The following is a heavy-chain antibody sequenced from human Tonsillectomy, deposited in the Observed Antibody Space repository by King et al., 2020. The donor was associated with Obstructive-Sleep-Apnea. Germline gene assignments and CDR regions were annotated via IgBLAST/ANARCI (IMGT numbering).Heavy chain of an antibody. CDR3: AQGELSSGWFDAFDV. CDR2: ISGSGGST. CDR1: GFTFNSYS. V-gene: IGHV3-23*04. Sequence: QLVQSGGDLVQPGGSLRLSCAAPGFTFNSYSKGWVRQAPGEGLEWVSGISGSGGSTYYGKSVKGRFTTSRDNPKNTLYLQMHSLRVDDTAIYYCAQGELSSGWFDAFDVWGQGAMVTVST. D-gene: IGHD6-19*01. J-gene: IGHJ3*01.